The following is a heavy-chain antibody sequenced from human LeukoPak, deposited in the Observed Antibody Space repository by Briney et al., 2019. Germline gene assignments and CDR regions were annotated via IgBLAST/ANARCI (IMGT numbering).Heavy chain of an antibody. CDR3: ARNSSWYFDY. J-gene: IGHJ4*02. Sequence: PSETLSLTCAVSGYSIRSDYYWGWIRQPPGKGLEWIRSIYQSGSTHYNPSLKSRVTISIDTSKNQFSLKLSSMTAADTAVYHCARNSSWYFDYWGQGTLVTVSS. CDR2: IYQSGST. V-gene: IGHV4-38-2*01. D-gene: IGHD6-13*01. CDR1: GYSIRSDYY.